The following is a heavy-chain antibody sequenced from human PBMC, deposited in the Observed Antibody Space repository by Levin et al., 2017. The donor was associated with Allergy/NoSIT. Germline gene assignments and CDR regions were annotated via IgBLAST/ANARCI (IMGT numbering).Heavy chain of an antibody. Sequence: ASVKVSCKASGYTFTSYGISWVRQAPGQGLEWMGWISAYNGNTNYAQKLQGRVTMTTDTSTSTAYMELRSLRSDDTAVYYCARRGYCSGGSCYPGEDYYYGMDVWGQGTTVTVSS. CDR1: GYTFTSYG. CDR3: ARRGYCSGGSCYPGEDYYYGMDV. D-gene: IGHD2-15*01. V-gene: IGHV1-18*01. J-gene: IGHJ6*02. CDR2: ISAYNGNT.